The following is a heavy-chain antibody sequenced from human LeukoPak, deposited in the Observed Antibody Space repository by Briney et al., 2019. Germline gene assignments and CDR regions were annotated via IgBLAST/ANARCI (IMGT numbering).Heavy chain of an antibody. Sequence: PSETLSLTCTVSGGSISSSSYYWGWIRQPPGKGLEWIGSIYYSGSTYYNPSLKSRVTISVDTSKNQFSLKLSSVTAADTAVYYCASWEPIAAAGAVRSDYWGQGTLVTVSS. V-gene: IGHV4-39*07. CDR2: IYYSGST. J-gene: IGHJ4*02. CDR1: GGSISSSSYY. CDR3: ASWEPIAAAGAVRSDY. D-gene: IGHD6-13*01.